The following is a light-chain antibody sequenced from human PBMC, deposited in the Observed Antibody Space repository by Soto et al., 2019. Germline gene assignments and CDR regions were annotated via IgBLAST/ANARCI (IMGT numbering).Light chain of an antibody. Sequence: DVHMTQSPSTLYGSVGDRVTITCRASQTISSWLAWYQQKPGKAPKLLIYKASTLKSGVPSRFSGSGSGTEFTLTISSLQPDDFATYYCQHYNSYPLTLGGGTEVDI. CDR3: QHYNSYPLT. V-gene: IGKV1-5*03. CDR2: KAS. J-gene: IGKJ4*01. CDR1: QTISSW.